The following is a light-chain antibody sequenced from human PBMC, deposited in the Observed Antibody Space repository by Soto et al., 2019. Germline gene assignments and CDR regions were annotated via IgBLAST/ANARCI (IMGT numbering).Light chain of an antibody. V-gene: IGLV2-23*02. CDR1: SSDVGNYNL. CDR2: EVS. Sequence: QSVLNQPASVSGSPGQSITISCTGTSSDVGNYNLVSWYQQHPGKAPKLMIYEVSKRPSGVSNRFSGSKSGNTASLTISGLQAEDEADYYCCSYAGSSTPLIFGTGTKVT. CDR3: CSYAGSSTPLI. J-gene: IGLJ1*01.